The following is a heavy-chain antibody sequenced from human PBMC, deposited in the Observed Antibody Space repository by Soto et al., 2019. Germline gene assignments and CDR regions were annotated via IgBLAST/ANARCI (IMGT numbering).Heavy chain of an antibody. J-gene: IGHJ1*01. V-gene: IGHV1-18*04. CDR2: ISAYNGKT. Sequence: QVQLVQSGAEVKKPGASVTVSCKASGYTFSNYGISWVRQAPGQGLEWMGWISAYNGKTYDAERLQGRVTMTTDTSTSTAYMELRSLRSHDTAVYYCAREANCGSDCYSPAEYSQHWGQGTLVTVSS. D-gene: IGHD2-21*02. CDR3: AREANCGSDCYSPAEYSQH. CDR1: GYTFSNYG.